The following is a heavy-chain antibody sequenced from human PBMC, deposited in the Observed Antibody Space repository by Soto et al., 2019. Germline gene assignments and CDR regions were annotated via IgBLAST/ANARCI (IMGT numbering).Heavy chain of an antibody. J-gene: IGHJ4*02. D-gene: IGHD2-21*02. Sequence: LGESLKISCKGSGYTFTNYWIVWVRQIPGKGLEWMGIIYPGDSDTRYSPSFQGQVTISADRSLNTAYLHFSSLQASDTAIYFCARQNHGGDSTYLDYWGQGALVTVSS. CDR2: IYPGDSDT. CDR3: ARQNHGGDSTYLDY. CDR1: GYTFTNYW. V-gene: IGHV5-51*01.